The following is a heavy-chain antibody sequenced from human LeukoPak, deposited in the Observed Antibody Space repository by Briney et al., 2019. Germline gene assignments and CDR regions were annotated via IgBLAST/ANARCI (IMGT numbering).Heavy chain of an antibody. D-gene: IGHD3-22*01. V-gene: IGHV3-15*01. Sequence: PGGSLRLSCAASGLTFSNAWMSWVRQAPGKGLEWVGRIRSKTDGGTTEYAAPVKGRFTISRDDSKTTLYLQMNSLKTEDTAVYYCTTLYDGSGYSYWGRGTLVTVSS. CDR1: GLTFSNAW. CDR3: TTLYDGSGYSY. CDR2: IRSKTDGGTT. J-gene: IGHJ4*02.